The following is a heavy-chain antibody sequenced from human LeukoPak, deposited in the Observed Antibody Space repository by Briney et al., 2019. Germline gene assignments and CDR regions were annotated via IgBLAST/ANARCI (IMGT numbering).Heavy chain of an antibody. CDR1: GGSISSSSYS. CDR3: ARDLQAAGVAY. V-gene: IGHV4-39*07. CDR2: IYYRGST. D-gene: IGHD6-13*01. J-gene: IGHJ4*02. Sequence: SETLSLTCTVPGGSISSSSYSWGWIRQPPGKGLEWIGRIYYRGSTYYNPSLKSRGTISVDTSKNQFSLKLSSVTAADTAVYYCARDLQAAGVAYWGQGTLVTVSS.